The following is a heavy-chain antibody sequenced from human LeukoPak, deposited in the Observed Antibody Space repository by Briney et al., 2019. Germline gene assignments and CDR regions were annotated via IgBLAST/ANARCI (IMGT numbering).Heavy chain of an antibody. CDR3: AREIGPRQLHLWASAFDY. J-gene: IGHJ4*02. D-gene: IGHD5-18*01. CDR1: GGTFSSYA. CDR2: IIPIFGTA. Sequence: GASVKVSCKASGGTFSSYAISWVRQAPGQGLEWMGGIIPIFGTANYAQKFQGRVTITADKSTSTAYMELSSLRSEDTAVYYCAREIGPRQLHLWASAFDYWAREPWSPSPQ. V-gene: IGHV1-69*06.